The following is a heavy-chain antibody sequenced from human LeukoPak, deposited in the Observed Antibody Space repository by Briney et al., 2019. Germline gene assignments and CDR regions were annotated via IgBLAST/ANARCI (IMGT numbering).Heavy chain of an antibody. V-gene: IGHV1-46*01. CDR3: ARDQSRLLWFGESLPTY. Sequence: GASVKVSCKASGYTFTSYYMHWVRQAPGQGLEWMGIINPSGGSTSYAQKFQGRVTMTRDTSTSTVYMELSSLRSEDTAVYYCARDQSRLLWFGESLPTYWGQGTLVTVSS. CDR1: GYTFTSYY. CDR2: INPSGGST. J-gene: IGHJ4*02. D-gene: IGHD3-10*01.